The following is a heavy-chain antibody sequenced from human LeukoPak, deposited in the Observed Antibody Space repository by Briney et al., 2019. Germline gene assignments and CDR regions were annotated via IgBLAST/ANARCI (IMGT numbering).Heavy chain of an antibody. CDR2: INAGNGNT. CDR1: GYTFTGYA. CDR3: ARDRRRMVRGVTTTHNWFDP. J-gene: IGHJ5*02. Sequence: ASVKVSCKASGYTFTGYAMHWVRQAPGQRLEWMGWINAGNGNTKYSQKFQGRVTITRDTSASTAYMELSSLRSEDTAVYYCARDRRRMVRGVTTTHNWFDPWGQGTLVTVSS. V-gene: IGHV1-3*01. D-gene: IGHD3-10*01.